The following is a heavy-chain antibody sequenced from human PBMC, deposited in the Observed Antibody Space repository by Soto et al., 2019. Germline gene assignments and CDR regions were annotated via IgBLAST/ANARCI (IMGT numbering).Heavy chain of an antibody. CDR3: AGHGGYSY. V-gene: IGHV3-23*01. Sequence: EVQLSESGGGLVQPGGSLRLSCAAPGFTLRTNGMSWVRQAPVKGLEWVSSFSGSGDDTWYAASLKGRFTISRDNSKNTLYLQMNSLSAEDTALYYCAGHGGYSYLGQGTLVTVSS. D-gene: IGHD4-17*01. CDR1: GFTLRTNG. J-gene: IGHJ4*02. CDR2: FSGSGDDT.